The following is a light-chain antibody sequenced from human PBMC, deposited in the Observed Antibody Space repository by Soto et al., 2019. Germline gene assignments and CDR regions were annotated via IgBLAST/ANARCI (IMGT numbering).Light chain of an antibody. Sequence: EIVLTQSPGTLSLSPGERGTLSCRASQSVSSNYLAWYQQKPGQAPRLLIYSVFSSATGIPDRFSGSGSGTGFSLTIRRLEPEDLAVYYCQYYGSSPWTFGQGTKVEIK. CDR3: QYYGSSPWT. CDR1: QSVSSNY. CDR2: SVF. V-gene: IGKV3-20*01. J-gene: IGKJ1*01.